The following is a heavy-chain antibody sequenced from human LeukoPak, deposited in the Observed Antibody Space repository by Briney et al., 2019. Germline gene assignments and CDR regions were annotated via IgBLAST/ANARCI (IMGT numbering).Heavy chain of an antibody. J-gene: IGHJ4*02. CDR2: IYPGDSDT. CDR3: ARQMGNCGGTLVFDY. CDR1: GYSFTSFW. Sequence: GESLKISCKGSGYSFTSFWIGWVRQMPGKGLECMGIIYPGDSDTRYSPSFQGQVTISADKSISTAYLQWSSLKASDTAMYYCARQMGNCGGTLVFDYWGQGTLVTVPS. D-gene: IGHD4-23*01. V-gene: IGHV5-51*01.